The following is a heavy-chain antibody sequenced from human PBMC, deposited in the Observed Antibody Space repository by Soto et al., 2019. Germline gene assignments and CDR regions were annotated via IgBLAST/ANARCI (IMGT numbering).Heavy chain of an antibody. CDR2: ISSSSSYI. V-gene: IGHV3-21*01. Sequence: EVQLVESGGGLVKPGGSLRLSCAASGFTFSSYSMNWVRQAPGKGLEWVSSISSSSSYIYYADSVKGRFTISRDNAKNSLYLQMHSLRAEDTAVYYCARDRVAGTTFDYGMDVWGQGTTVTVSS. CDR3: ARDRVAGTTFDYGMDV. D-gene: IGHD1-7*01. CDR1: GFTFSSYS. J-gene: IGHJ6*02.